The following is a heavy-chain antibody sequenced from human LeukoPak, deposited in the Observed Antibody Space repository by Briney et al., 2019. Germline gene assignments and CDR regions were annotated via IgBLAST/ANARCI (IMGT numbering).Heavy chain of an antibody. CDR3: ARGHTRVQLWWEYYYYYYYMDV. V-gene: IGHV3-21*01. D-gene: IGHD5-18*01. J-gene: IGHJ6*03. Sequence: GGSLRLSCAASGFTFSSYSMTWVRQAPGKGLEWVSSISSSSSFIYYADSVKGRFTISRDNAKNSLYLQMNSLRAEDTAVYYCARGHTRVQLWWEYYYYYYYMDVWGKGTTVTISS. CDR2: ISSSSSFI. CDR1: GFTFSSYS.